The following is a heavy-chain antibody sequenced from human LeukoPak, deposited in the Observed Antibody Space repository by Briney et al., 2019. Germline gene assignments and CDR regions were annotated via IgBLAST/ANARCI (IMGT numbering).Heavy chain of an antibody. J-gene: IGHJ5*02. D-gene: IGHD2-2*02. CDR1: GCSISSSSYY. Sequence: SETLSLTCTVSGCSISSSSYYWGWIRQPPGKGLEWIGSIYYSGSTYYNPSLKSRVTISVDTSKNQFSLKLSPVTAADTAVYYCARHEIVVVPAAILCGWFDPWGQGTLVTVSS. CDR2: IYYSGST. CDR3: ARHEIVVVPAAILCGWFDP. V-gene: IGHV4-39*01.